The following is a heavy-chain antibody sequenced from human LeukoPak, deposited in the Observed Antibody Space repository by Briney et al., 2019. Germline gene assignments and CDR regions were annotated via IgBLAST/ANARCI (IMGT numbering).Heavy chain of an antibody. CDR2: ISYDGSNK. Sequence: PGRSLRLSCAASGFTFSSYAMHWVRQALGKGLEWVAVISYDGSNKYYADSVKGRFTISRDNSKNTLYLQMNSLRAEDTAVYYCARVGRDWGQGTLVTVSS. D-gene: IGHD1-26*01. CDR1: GFTFSSYA. J-gene: IGHJ4*02. CDR3: ARVGRD. V-gene: IGHV3-30*04.